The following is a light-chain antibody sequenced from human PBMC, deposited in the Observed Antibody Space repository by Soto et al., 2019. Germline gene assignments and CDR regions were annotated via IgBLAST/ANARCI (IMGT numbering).Light chain of an antibody. Sequence: EIVLRQSPATLSLSPGERATLSCRDSQSVSSYLAWYQQKTGKAPRLLIYDASNRATGIPARFSGSGSGTDFTLTISILDPEDFAVYYCQQRIHWPYFGQGTRLEIK. CDR2: DAS. V-gene: IGKV3-11*01. CDR1: QSVSSY. CDR3: QQRIHWPY. J-gene: IGKJ5*01.